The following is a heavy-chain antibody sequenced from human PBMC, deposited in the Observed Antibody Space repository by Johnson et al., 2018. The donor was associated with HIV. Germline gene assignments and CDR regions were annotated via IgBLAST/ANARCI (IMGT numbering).Heavy chain of an antibody. CDR2: INWNGYRT. J-gene: IGHJ3*02. CDR1: GFTFDDYG. D-gene: IGHD6-13*01. Sequence: VQLVESGGGVVQPGGSLRLSCAASGFTFDDYGMNWVRQAPGKGLEWVSGINWNGYRTTYADSVKGRFTISRDNAKNSLSLQMNTLRAEDTALYYCAKEVRPVAAAGTGLQYAFDIWGQGTMVTVSS. CDR3: AKEVRPVAAAGTGLQYAFDI. V-gene: IGHV3-20*04.